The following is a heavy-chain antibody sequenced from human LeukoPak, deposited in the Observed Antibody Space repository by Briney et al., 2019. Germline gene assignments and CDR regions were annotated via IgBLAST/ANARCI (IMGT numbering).Heavy chain of an antibody. V-gene: IGHV4-39*01. Sequence: PSETLSLTCTVSGSSISSSSYYWGWIRQPPGMGLEWVGSIYYTGSTYYNPSLNSRVTISVDTSKNQFSLKLSSVTAADTAVYYCARHLSGWPPRVTLPFDYWGQGTLVTVSS. J-gene: IGHJ4*02. CDR1: GSSISSSSYY. D-gene: IGHD6-19*01. CDR3: ARHLSGWPPRVTLPFDY. CDR2: IYYTGST.